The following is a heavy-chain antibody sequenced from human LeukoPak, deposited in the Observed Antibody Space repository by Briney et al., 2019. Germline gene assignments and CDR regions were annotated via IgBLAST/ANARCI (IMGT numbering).Heavy chain of an antibody. D-gene: IGHD6-13*01. Sequence: GASVKVSCKASGGTFSSYAISWVRQAPGQGLEWMGRIIPIFGTANYAQKFQGRVTITTDESTSTAYMELSSLRSEDTAVYYCAREETAAANWFDPWGQGTLVTVSS. CDR2: IIPIFGTA. CDR1: GGTFSSYA. CDR3: AREETAAANWFDP. J-gene: IGHJ5*02. V-gene: IGHV1-69*05.